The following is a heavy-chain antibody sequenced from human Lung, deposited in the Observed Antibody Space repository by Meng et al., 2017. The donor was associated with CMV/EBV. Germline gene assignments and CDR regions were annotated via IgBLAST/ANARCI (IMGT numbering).Heavy chain of an antibody. CDR3: ARDPHFGALDY. CDR1: GFTFSSSY. CDR2: IKYDGSDK. J-gene: IGHJ4*02. V-gene: IGHV3-7*01. D-gene: IGHD3-10*01. Sequence: GEXXTISCVASGFTFSSSYMSWVRQAPGKGLEWVANIKYDGSDKGYVGSVEGRFTISRDNAKNSVYLQMNTLRVEDTAVYYCARDPHFGALDYWGKGTLVTVSS.